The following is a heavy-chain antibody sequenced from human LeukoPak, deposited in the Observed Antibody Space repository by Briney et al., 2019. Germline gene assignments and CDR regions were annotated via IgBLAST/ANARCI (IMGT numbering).Heavy chain of an antibody. CDR3: ARARPHPYYDFWSGYTKNYYYYYGMDV. D-gene: IGHD3-3*01. CDR2: IYYSGST. J-gene: IGHJ6*02. V-gene: IGHV4-59*01. CDR1: GGSFSGYY. Sequence: PSGTLSLTCAVYGGSFSGYYWSWIRQPPGKGLEWIGYIYYSGSTNYNPSLKSRVTISVDTSKNQFSLKLSSVTAADTAVYYCARARPHPYYDFWSGYTKNYYYYYGMDVWGQGTTVTVSS.